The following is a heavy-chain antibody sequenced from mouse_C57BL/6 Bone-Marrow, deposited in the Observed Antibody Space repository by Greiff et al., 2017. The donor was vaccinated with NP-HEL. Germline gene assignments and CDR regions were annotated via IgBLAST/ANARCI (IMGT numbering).Heavy chain of an antibody. CDR2: IRNKANGYTT. CDR1: GFTFTDYY. J-gene: IGHJ4*01. Sequence: EVKLVESGGGLVQPGGSLSLYCAASGFTFTDYYMSWVRQPPGKALEWLGFIRNKANGYTTEYSASVKGRFTISRDNSQSILYLQMNALRAEDSATYYCARSPHYGSSLYAMDYWGQGTSVTVSS. D-gene: IGHD1-1*01. CDR3: ARSPHYGSSLYAMDY. V-gene: IGHV7-3*01.